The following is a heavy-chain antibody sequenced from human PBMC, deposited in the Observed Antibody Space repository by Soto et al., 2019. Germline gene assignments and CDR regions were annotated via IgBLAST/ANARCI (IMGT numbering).Heavy chain of an antibody. J-gene: IGHJ4*02. CDR3: AKDRTRYSSGWAPFDY. CDR2: ISGSGGST. CDR1: GFTFSSYA. V-gene: IGHV3-23*01. Sequence: GGSLRLSCAASGFTFSSYAMSWVRQAPGKGLEWVSAISGSGGSTYYADSVKGQFTISRDNSKNTLYLQMNSLRAEDTAVYYCAKDRTRYSSGWAPFDYWGQGTLVTVSS. D-gene: IGHD6-19*01.